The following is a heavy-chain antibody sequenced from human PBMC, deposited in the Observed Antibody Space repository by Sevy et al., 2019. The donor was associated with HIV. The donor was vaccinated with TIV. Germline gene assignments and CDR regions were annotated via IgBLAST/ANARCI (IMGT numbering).Heavy chain of an antibody. J-gene: IGHJ5*02. CDR3: ARGAATVYCDTTGFSPSLDL. CDR1: GDSLSGHF. V-gene: IGHV4-59*11. D-gene: IGHD4-17*01. CDR2: IYDSEST. Sequence: AETLSLTCTVSGDSLSGHFWSWIRQPPGKGLEWISYIYDSESTNYNSSIRSRVTISIDTSKNQFSMRLTSVTAAATAVYYCARGAATVYCDTTGFSPSLDLWGQGTLVTVSS.